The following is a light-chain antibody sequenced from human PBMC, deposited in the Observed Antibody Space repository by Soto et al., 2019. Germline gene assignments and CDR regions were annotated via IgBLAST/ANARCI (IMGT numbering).Light chain of an antibody. CDR3: QQFNSYPLT. V-gene: IGKV1-9*01. CDR1: QGIASS. CDR2: AAS. Sequence: DIHLTQSPSFLSASVGDRVTITCRASQGIASSLAWYQQKAGKAPKLLIYAASTLESGVPSRFSGSGPGTEFTLTISSRQPEDFGIYYCQQFNSYPLTFGGGTKVEIK. J-gene: IGKJ4*01.